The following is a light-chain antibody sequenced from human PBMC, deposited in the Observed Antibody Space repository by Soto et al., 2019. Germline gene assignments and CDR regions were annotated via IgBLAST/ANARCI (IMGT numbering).Light chain of an antibody. CDR2: SNS. J-gene: IGLJ7*01. CDR3: AAWDDSLKEPV. CDR1: SFNIGSNT. Sequence: QSVLTQPPSASGTPGQRVTIPCSGSSFNIGSNTVNWYQQLPGTAPKLLIYSNSQRPSGVPDRFSGSKSGTAASLAISGLQSEDEADYYCAAWDDSLKEPVFGGGTQLTVL. V-gene: IGLV1-44*01.